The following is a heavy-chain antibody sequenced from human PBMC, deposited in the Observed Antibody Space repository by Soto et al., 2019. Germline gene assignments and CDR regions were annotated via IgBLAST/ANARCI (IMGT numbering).Heavy chain of an antibody. V-gene: IGHV4-4*02. CDR1: GGTVASSHW. CDR3: AREIVTAGGNNYFDP. Sequence: SETLSLTCGVSGGTVASSHWWGWVRQSPGRGLEWIGNVYHTGDTNFNPSLQSRVTFSVDKSNNQFSLRLTSVTAADTAVYFCAREIVTAGGNNYFDPWGPGTLVTVSS. D-gene: IGHD2-21*02. J-gene: IGHJ5*02. CDR2: VYHTGDT.